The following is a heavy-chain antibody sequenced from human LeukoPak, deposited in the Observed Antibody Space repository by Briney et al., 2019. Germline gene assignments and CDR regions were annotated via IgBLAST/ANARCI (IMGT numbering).Heavy chain of an antibody. Sequence: PSETLSLTCTVSGGSISSYYWSWIRQPAGKGLEWIGRIYTSGSTNYNPSLKSRVTMSVDTSKNQFSLKLSSVTAADTAVYYCARGGYIVVVPAEEPYFDYWGQGTLVTVSS. V-gene: IGHV4-4*07. CDR1: GGSISSYY. CDR2: IYTSGST. CDR3: ARGGYIVVVPAEEPYFDY. J-gene: IGHJ4*02. D-gene: IGHD2-2*01.